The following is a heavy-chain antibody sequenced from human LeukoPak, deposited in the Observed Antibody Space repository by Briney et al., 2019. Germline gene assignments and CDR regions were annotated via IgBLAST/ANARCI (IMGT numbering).Heavy chain of an antibody. CDR1: DYSISSGYY. J-gene: IGHJ2*01. V-gene: IGHV4-38-2*01. CDR3: AKQPRFCSGGSCYSHWDFDL. Sequence: SETLSLTCAVSDYSISSGYYWGWIRQPPGKGLELIGSISYSGSTYYNPSLKSRVTISVDTSKNQFSLKLSSVTAADTAVYYCAKQPRFCSGGSCYSHWDFDLWGRGTLVTVSS. D-gene: IGHD2-15*01. CDR2: ISYSGST.